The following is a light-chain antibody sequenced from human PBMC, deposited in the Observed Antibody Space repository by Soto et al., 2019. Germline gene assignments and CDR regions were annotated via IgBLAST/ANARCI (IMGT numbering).Light chain of an antibody. V-gene: IGLV2-11*01. CDR1: SSDVGGYNY. Sequence: QSVLTQPRSVSGSPGQSVTISCTGTSSDVGGYNYVSWYQQHPGKAPKLMIYSVSKRPSGLPDRFSGSKSGNTASLTISRLQAEDEADYYCCSYAGSYTWVFGGGTKLTVL. CDR3: CSYAGSYTWV. J-gene: IGLJ3*02. CDR2: SVS.